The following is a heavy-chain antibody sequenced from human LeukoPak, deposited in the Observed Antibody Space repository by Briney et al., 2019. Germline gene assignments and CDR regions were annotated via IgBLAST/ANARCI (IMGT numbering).Heavy chain of an antibody. CDR1: GGSISSSSYY. CDR3: ARGQKTGWPWYFDL. J-gene: IGHJ2*01. V-gene: IGHV4-39*07. Sequence: PSETLSLTCTVSGGSISSSSYYWGWIRQPPGKGLEWIGSIYYSGSTYYNPSLKSRVTISVDTSKNQFSLKLSSVTAADTAVYYCARGQKTGWPWYFDLWGRGTLVTVSS. CDR2: IYYSGST. D-gene: IGHD7-27*01.